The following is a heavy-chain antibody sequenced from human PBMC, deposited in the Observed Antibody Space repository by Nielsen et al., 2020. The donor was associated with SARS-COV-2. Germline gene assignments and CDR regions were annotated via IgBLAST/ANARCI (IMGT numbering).Heavy chain of an antibody. D-gene: IGHD6-19*01. V-gene: IGHV3-48*03. CDR1: GFPFSSYE. CDR3: ARCEHSSGWYWVGTFDI. J-gene: IGHJ3*02. Sequence: GESLKISCAASGFPFSSYEMNWVRQAPGKALEWLSYIGGNGRNIFYADSVKGRFTISRDNAENSLYLQMNSLRAEDTAVYYCARCEHSSGWYWVGTFDIWGQGTMVTVSS. CDR2: IGGNGRNI.